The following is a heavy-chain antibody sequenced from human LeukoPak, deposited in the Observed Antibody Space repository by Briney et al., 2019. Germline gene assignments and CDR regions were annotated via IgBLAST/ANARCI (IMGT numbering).Heavy chain of an antibody. J-gene: IGHJ4*02. Sequence: SETLSLTCAVSGGSISSSNWWSWVRQPPGKGLEWIGEIYHSGSTNYNPSLKSRVTISVDKSKNQFSLKLSSVTAADTAVYYCAGSTCRGGSCYSGDYFDYWGQGTLVTVSS. CDR3: AGSTCRGGSCYSGDYFDY. V-gene: IGHV4-4*02. CDR1: GGSISSSNW. D-gene: IGHD2-15*01. CDR2: IYHSGST.